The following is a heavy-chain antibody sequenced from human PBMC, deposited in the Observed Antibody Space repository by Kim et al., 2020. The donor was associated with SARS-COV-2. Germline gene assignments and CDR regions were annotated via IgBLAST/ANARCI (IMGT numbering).Heavy chain of an antibody. V-gene: IGHV1-69*13. CDR1: GGTLRNYA. CDR2: VIPMYGTA. D-gene: IGHD2-8*02. J-gene: IGHJ6*02. CDR3: ARGYIVLLGGGTAGVQDYYGMDV. Sequence: SVKVSCKASGGTLRNYAISWVRQAPGQGLEWMGGVIPMYGTANYAQKFQGRVTISADEFTSMAYMELSSLGPADTAVYYCARGYIVLLGGGTAGVQDYYGMDVWGQGTTVTVSS.